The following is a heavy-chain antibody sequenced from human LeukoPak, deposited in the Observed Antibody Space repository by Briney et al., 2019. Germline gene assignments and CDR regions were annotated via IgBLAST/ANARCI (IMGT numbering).Heavy chain of an antibody. CDR1: GFIFPNYA. V-gene: IGHV3-23*01. Sequence: PGGSLRLSCAASGFIFPNYAMGWVRQAPGKGLQWVSVITDSGDRTYYADSVNGRFTNSRDNSKNTVYLHANSLRADDTAVYYCANIGPYYFDRIGPPLNNYYYMDVWGKGTTVTVSS. J-gene: IGHJ6*03. D-gene: IGHD3-22*01. CDR2: ITDSGDRT. CDR3: ANIGPYYFDRIGPPLNNYYYMDV.